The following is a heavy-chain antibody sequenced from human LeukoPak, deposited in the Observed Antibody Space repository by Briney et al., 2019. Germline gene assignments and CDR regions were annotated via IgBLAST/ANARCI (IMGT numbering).Heavy chain of an antibody. Sequence: TLSLTCTVSGGSISSGTYSWNWIRQPAGEGLEWIGRIYTSGSTNYNPSLKSRVTISVDTSKNRFSLNLRSVTAADTAVYYCASSTIFGVLITSFDNWGQGTLVTVSS. CDR1: GGSISSGTYS. CDR2: IYTSGST. CDR3: ASSTIFGVLITSFDN. J-gene: IGHJ4*02. D-gene: IGHD3-3*01. V-gene: IGHV4-61*02.